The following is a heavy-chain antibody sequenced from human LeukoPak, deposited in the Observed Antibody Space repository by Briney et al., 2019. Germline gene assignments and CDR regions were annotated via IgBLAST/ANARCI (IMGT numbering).Heavy chain of an antibody. CDR3: ARSNYDSSGFYNCFAP. J-gene: IGHJ5*02. V-gene: IGHV1-2*02. CDR2: MNPSTSDT. D-gene: IGHD3-22*01. CDR1: GYMFTGYY. Sequence: GASVKVSCKASGYMFTGYYMHWVRQAPGGGLEWMGWMNPSTSDTNYAQKFQGRVTMTRDTSISTAYMELSRLRSDDTAVYYCARSNYDSSGFYNCFAPWGQGTPVIVSS.